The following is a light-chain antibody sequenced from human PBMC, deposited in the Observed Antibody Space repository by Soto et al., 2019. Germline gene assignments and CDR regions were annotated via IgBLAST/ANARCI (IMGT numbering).Light chain of an antibody. Sequence: QSVLTQPASVSGSPGQSVAISCTGTSSDVGAYNYISWYQQHPGKAPKLLLSEVSNRPSGVSDLFSGSKSGNTASLTISGLQAEDEADYYCSSLTTSFTYVFGTGTKV. J-gene: IGLJ1*01. V-gene: IGLV2-14*01. CDR3: SSLTTSFTYV. CDR2: EVS. CDR1: SSDVGAYNY.